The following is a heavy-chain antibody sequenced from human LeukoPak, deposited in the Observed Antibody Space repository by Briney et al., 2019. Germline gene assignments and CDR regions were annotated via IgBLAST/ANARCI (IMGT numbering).Heavy chain of an antibody. J-gene: IGHJ4*02. CDR1: GGTFSSYA. CDR3: ARDRDYYDSSGSLDY. CDR2: IIPIFGTA. Sequence: SVKVSCKASGGTFSSYAISWVRQAPGQGLEWMGGIIPIFGTANYAQKLQGRVTMTTDTFTSTAYMELRSLRSDDTAVYYCARDRDYYDSSGSLDYWGQGTLVTVSS. V-gene: IGHV1-69*05. D-gene: IGHD3-22*01.